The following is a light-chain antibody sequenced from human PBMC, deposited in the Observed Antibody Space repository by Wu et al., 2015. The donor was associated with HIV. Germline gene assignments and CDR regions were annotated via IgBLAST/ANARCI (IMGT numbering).Light chain of an antibody. Sequence: EIVMTQSPATLSVSPGERATLSCTASQSVSSNYLAWYQQKPGQAPRLLIYATSSRATGIPDRFSGSGSGTDFTLTISRLEPEDFAVYYCQQYGSSIFTFGPGTKVDI. J-gene: IGKJ3*01. CDR3: QQYGSSIFT. V-gene: IGKV3-20*01. CDR1: QSVSSNY. CDR2: ATS.